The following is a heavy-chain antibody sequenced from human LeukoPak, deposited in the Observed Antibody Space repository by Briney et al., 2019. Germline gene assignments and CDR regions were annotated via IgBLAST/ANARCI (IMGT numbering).Heavy chain of an antibody. CDR3: ARYFLEWHAALGY. CDR1: GFTFSKYW. J-gene: IGHJ4*02. CDR2: TQQDGSAK. V-gene: IGHV3-7*01. D-gene: IGHD3-3*01. Sequence: GGSLRLSCAASGFTFSKYWMAWVRQAPGKGLEWVAYTQQDGSAKYYADSVKGRFTISRDNAKDSLYLQMYNLRAEDTAVYYCARYFLEWHAALGYWGQGTLVTVSS.